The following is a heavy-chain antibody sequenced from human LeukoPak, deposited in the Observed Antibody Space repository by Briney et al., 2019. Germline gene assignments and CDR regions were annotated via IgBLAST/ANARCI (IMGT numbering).Heavy chain of an antibody. CDR2: IKQDGSEK. D-gene: IGHD6-13*01. V-gene: IGHV3-7*03. Sequence: PGGSLRLSCAASGFTFSSYWMTWVPQAPGKGLEWVANIKQDGSEKYCVDSVKGRFTISRDNAKNSLYLQMNSLRAEDTAVYYCARARGAAAALEVDYWGQGTLVTVSS. CDR3: ARARGAAAALEVDY. CDR1: GFTFSSYW. J-gene: IGHJ4*02.